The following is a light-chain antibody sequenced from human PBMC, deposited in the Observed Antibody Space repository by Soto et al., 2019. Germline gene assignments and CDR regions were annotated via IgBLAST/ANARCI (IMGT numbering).Light chain of an antibody. Sequence: DIQMTQSPSTLSASVGDRVIITCRASQSLGTWLAWYQQKPGTAPVLLIYDVSRLESGVPSRFSGRGFGTVFTLTISCLQPDDFATYYCQQYFSYPLTFGGGTKVDIK. CDR3: QQYFSYPLT. V-gene: IGKV1-5*01. J-gene: IGKJ4*01. CDR2: DVS. CDR1: QSLGTW.